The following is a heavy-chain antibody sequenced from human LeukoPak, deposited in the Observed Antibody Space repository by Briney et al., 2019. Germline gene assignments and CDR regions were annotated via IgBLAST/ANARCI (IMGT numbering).Heavy chain of an antibody. CDR3: ASWYQLLSY. CDR1: GFTFSSYW. D-gene: IGHD2-2*01. V-gene: IGHV3-74*01. J-gene: IGHJ4*02. Sequence: GGSLRLSCAASGFTFSSYWMHWVRHAPGKGLVWVSRINSDGSSISYPDSVKGRFTISRDNAKNTLYLQMNSLRPEDTAVYYCASWYQLLSYWGEGTLVTVAS. CDR2: INSDGSSI.